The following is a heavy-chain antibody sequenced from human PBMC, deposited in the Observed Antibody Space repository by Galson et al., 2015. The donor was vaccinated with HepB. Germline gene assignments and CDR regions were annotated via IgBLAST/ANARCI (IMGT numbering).Heavy chain of an antibody. Sequence: ETLSLTCAVSGGSINSSNWWSWVRQPPGKGLEWIGEIYHSGSTNYNPSLNSRVTISVDKSKNQFSLKLNSVTAADTAVYYCARDQPVVPPVMRYYYYGMDVWGQGTTVTVSS. CDR1: GGSINSSNW. CDR3: ARDQPVVPPVMRYYYYGMDV. D-gene: IGHD2-2*01. J-gene: IGHJ6*02. V-gene: IGHV4-4*02. CDR2: IYHSGST.